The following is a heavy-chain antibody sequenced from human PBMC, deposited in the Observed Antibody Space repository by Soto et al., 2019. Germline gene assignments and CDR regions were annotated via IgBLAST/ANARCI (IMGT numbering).Heavy chain of an antibody. CDR2: ISAYNGNT. V-gene: IGHV1-18*01. J-gene: IGHJ1*01. CDR3: ARYTTMVRESEYFQH. CDR1: GYTFTSYG. Sequence: QVQLVQSGAEVKKPGASVKVSCKASGYTFTSYGISWVRQAPGQGLEWMGWISAYNGNTNYAQKLQGRVTMTTDTSTGTTYMELRSLRSDDTAVYYCARYTTMVRESEYFQHWGQGTLVTVSS. D-gene: IGHD3-10*01.